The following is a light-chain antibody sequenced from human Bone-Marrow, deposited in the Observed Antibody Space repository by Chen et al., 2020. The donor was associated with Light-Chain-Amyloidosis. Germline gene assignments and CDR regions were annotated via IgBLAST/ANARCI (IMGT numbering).Light chain of an antibody. CDR2: EAS. CDR3: CSYAGSNTPVV. V-gene: IGLV2-23*01. CDR1: SSDVGSYNL. J-gene: IGLJ2*01. Sequence: QSALTQPASVSGSPGQSITISCTGTSSDVGSYNLVSWYQQYPGKAPKLVIYEASKRPSGVSNRFSGSKSGNTASLTISGLQAEDEADYYCCSYAGSNTPVVFGGGTKLTVL.